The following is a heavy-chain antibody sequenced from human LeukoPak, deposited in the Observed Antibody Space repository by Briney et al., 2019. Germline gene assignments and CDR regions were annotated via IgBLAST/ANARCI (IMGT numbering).Heavy chain of an antibody. CDR2: MNAGNGNT. CDR3: ARGRGTSGSNRDFYYYYYMDV. Sequence: ASVKVSCKASGYIFTDYAIHWLRQAPGQRPEWMGWMNAGNGNTKYSQKFQGTVTLIRDTSAATAYMELSSLTHDDLAVYYCARGRGTSGSNRDFYYYYYMDVWGKGTTVTVSS. D-gene: IGHD2-15*01. CDR1: GYIFTDYA. J-gene: IGHJ6*03. V-gene: IGHV1-3*01.